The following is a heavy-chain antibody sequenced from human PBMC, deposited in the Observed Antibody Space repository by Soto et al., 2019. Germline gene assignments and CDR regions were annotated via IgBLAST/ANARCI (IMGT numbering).Heavy chain of an antibody. CDR2: IYYSGST. CDR1: GGSISSGDYY. D-gene: IGHD6-19*01. CDR3: ARRTIKPGIAVAGSYWYFDL. Sequence: LSLTCTVSGGSISSGDYYWSWIRQPPGKGLEWIGYIYYSGSTYYNPSLKSRVTISVDTSKNQFSLKLSSVTAADTAVYYCARRTIKPGIAVAGSYWYFDLWGRGTLVTVSS. J-gene: IGHJ2*01. V-gene: IGHV4-30-4*01.